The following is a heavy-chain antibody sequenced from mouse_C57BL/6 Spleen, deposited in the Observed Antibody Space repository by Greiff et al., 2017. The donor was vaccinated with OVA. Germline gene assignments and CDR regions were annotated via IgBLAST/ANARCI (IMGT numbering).Heavy chain of an antibody. D-gene: IGHD2-4*01. CDR2: IDPSDSYT. CDR1: GYTFTSYW. Sequence: QVQLQQPGAELVMPGASVKLSCKASGYTFTSYWMHWVKQRPGQGLEWIGEIDPSDSYTNYNQKFKGKSTLTVDKSSSTAYMQLSSLTSEDSAVYYCARHYDYQYYFDYWGQGTTLTVSS. J-gene: IGHJ2*01. CDR3: ARHYDYQYYFDY. V-gene: IGHV1-69*01.